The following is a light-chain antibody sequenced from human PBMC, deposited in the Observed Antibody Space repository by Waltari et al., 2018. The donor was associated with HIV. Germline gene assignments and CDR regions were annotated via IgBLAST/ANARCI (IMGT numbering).Light chain of an antibody. CDR2: AAS. V-gene: IGKV1-39*01. CDR1: QSISTS. CDR3: QQTSNTPWT. Sequence: LTIACRASQSISTSLNWYQQKHGRAPNLLIYAASSLHSGVPSRFTGSGSGTDFTLTIDNLQPEDFATYYCQQTSNTPWTFGQGTKVEIQ. J-gene: IGKJ1*01.